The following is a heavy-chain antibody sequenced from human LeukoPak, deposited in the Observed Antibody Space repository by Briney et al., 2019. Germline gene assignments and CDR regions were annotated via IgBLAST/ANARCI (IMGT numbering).Heavy chain of an antibody. CDR3: ARALNPLPGTYYFDY. D-gene: IGHD2-15*01. Sequence: SEPLSLTCTVSGXSINSHYGSCIRQPAGKGLECIGRTYISASTNYNSSLQSRVTMSVDTSKNQFSLKLTSVTAADTAVYYCARALNPLPGTYYFDYWGQGTLVTVSS. V-gene: IGHV4-4*07. CDR1: GXSINSHY. CDR2: TYISAST. J-gene: IGHJ4*02.